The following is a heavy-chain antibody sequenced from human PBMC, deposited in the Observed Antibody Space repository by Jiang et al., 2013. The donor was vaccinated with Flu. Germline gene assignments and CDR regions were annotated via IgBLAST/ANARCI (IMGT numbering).Heavy chain of an antibody. CDR3: ANGGDGYSPHDF. CDR2: TYSSGTT. CDR1: GDSISTYY. J-gene: IGHJ4*02. V-gene: IGHV4-59*01. D-gene: IGHD5-24*01. Sequence: PGLVKPSETLSLTCTVSGDSISTYYWSWIRQPPGKGLEWIGFTYSSGTTSYNPSLKSRVSSSVDTSKSQFSLEVKSLTAADTAVYYCANGGDGYSPHDFWGQGTLVTVSS.